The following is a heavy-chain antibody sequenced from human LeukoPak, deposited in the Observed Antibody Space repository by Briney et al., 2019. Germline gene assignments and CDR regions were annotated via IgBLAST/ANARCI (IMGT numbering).Heavy chain of an antibody. Sequence: GSLRLSRAASGFTFSSYAMSWVRQAPGKGLEWVSAISGSGGSTYYADSVKGRFTISRDNSKNTLYLQMNSLRAEDTAVYYCAKTPDTYYYDSSGPAGYWGQGTLVTVSS. CDR1: GFTFSSYA. CDR2: ISGSGGST. D-gene: IGHD3-22*01. CDR3: AKTPDTYYYDSSGPAGY. J-gene: IGHJ4*02. V-gene: IGHV3-23*01.